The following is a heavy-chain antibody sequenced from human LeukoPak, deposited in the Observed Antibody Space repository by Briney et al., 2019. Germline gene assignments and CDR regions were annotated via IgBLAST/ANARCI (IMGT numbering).Heavy chain of an antibody. CDR3: ARVGSGSYYNGYYMDV. D-gene: IGHD3-10*01. J-gene: IGHJ6*03. CDR1: GGSFSGYY. V-gene: IGHV4-34*01. CDR2: INHSGST. Sequence: SETLSLTCAVYGGSFSGYYWSWIRQPPGKGLEWIGEINHSGSTYYNPSLKSRVTISVDTSKNQFSLKLSSVTAADTAVYYCARVGSGSYYNGYYMDVWGKGTTVTISS.